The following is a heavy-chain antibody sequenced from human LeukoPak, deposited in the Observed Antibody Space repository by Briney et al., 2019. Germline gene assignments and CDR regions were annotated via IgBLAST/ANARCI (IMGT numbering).Heavy chain of an antibody. J-gene: IGHJ6*02. CDR3: VRGYSFGPYGMDV. D-gene: IGHD2-15*01. V-gene: IGHV3-74*01. CDR1: GFTFSGYW. CDR2: INSDGSST. Sequence: GGSLRLSCAASGFTFSGYWMHWVRQAPGKGLVWVSHINSDGSSTTYADSVKGRFTISRDNAKNTLYLQMNSLRAEDTAVYFCVRGYSFGPYGMDVWGQGTTVTVSS.